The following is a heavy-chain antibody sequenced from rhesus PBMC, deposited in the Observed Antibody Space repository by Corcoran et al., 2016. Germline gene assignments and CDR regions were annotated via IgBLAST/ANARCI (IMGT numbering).Heavy chain of an antibody. CDR3: ARGRTLGVDY. CDR2: IDPSNSEA. CDR1: GYSFNNYW. D-gene: IGHD2-39*01. Sequence: EVQLVQSGAAVKRPGESLQISWKTCGYSFNNYWISWVRQMSGKGLGWMGAIDPSNSEARYSPSFQGQVTISADKSITTAYLQWSRLKASETATYYCARGRTLGVDYWGQGVLVTVSS. J-gene: IGHJ4*01. V-gene: IGHV5-20*02.